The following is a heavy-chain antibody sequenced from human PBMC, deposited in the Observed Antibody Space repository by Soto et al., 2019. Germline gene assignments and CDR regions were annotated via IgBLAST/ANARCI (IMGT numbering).Heavy chain of an antibody. V-gene: IGHV3-21*06. D-gene: IGHD5-12*01. CDR2: IDSSSSFI. J-gene: IGHJ4*02. CDR1: GFTFSSHA. CDR3: AREVEMATIRWYFDY. Sequence: GGSLRLSCAASGFTFSSHAMNWFRQAPGKGLEWISSIDSSSSFIYYADSVKGRFTISRDNAKNSVFLHMSSLRADDTAVYYCAREVEMATIRWYFDYWGQGTLVTVSS.